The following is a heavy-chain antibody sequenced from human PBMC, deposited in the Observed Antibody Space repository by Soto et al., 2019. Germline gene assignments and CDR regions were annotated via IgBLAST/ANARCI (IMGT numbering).Heavy chain of an antibody. Sequence: SETLSLTCAVYGGSFSGYYWSWIRQPSGKGLEWIGEINHSGSTNYNPSLKSRVTISVDTSKNQFSLKLSSVTAADTAVYYCARGRRGYFDYWGQGTLVTVSS. D-gene: IGHD3-10*01. J-gene: IGHJ4*02. CDR3: ARGRRGYFDY. CDR1: GGSFSGYY. CDR2: INHSGST. V-gene: IGHV4-34*01.